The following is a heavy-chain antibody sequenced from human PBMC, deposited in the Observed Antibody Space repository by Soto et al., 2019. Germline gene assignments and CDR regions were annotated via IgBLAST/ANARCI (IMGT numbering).Heavy chain of an antibody. J-gene: IGHJ6*03. CDR2: IYYSGST. D-gene: IGHD4-4*01. CDR1: GGSISSYY. Sequence: SETLSLTCTVSGGSISSYYWSWIRQPPGKGLEWIGYIYYSGSTNYNPSLKSRVTISVDTSKNQFSLKLSSVTAADTAVYYCARENRVTTWYYYCYMDVWGKGTTVTVSS. V-gene: IGHV4-59*01. CDR3: ARENRVTTWYYYCYMDV.